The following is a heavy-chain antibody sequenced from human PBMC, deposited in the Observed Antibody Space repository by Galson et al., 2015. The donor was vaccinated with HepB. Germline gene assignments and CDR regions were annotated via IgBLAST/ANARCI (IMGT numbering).Heavy chain of an antibody. CDR1: GYTFTING. Sequence: SVKVSCKASGYTFTINGISWVRQTPGQGLEWLGWISSNGGNTKYAQKYQGRITLTRDTSASTAYLELRSLRSDDMAMYYCARDRDYRFDFWGQGTLVTVSS. D-gene: IGHD4/OR15-4a*01. CDR2: ISSNGGNT. CDR3: ARDRDYRFDF. J-gene: IGHJ4*02. V-gene: IGHV1-18*03.